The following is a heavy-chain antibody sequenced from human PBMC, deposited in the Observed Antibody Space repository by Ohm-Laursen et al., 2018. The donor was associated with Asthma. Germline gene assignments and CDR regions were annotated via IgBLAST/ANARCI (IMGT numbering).Heavy chain of an antibody. Sequence: SVKVSCKASGGTFSSYAIIWVRQAPGQGLEWMGGIIPIFGTANYAQKFRGRVTITADESTSTAYMELSSLRSEDTAVYYCARSAMVRGVTPHYYYGMDVWGQGTTVTVSS. CDR1: GGTFSSYA. CDR3: ARSAMVRGVTPHYYYGMDV. D-gene: IGHD3-10*01. CDR2: IIPIFGTA. J-gene: IGHJ6*02. V-gene: IGHV1-69*13.